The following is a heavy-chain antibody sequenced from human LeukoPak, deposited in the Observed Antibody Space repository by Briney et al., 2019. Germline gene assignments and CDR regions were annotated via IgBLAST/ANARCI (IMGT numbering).Heavy chain of an antibody. J-gene: IGHJ3*02. CDR3: ARGIVADATYAFDI. V-gene: IGHV4-59*08. D-gene: IGHD6-13*01. CDR1: GGAISNSY. CDR2: IYHSGST. Sequence: SETLSLTCTVSGGAISNSYWNWIRQPPGKGPEWIGYIYHSGSTNYNPSLESRVTISVDTSKNQFCLKLSSVTAADTALYYCARGIVADATYAFDIWGQGTMVTVSS.